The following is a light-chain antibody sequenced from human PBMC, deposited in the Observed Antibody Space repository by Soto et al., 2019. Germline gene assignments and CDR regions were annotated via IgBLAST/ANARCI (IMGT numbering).Light chain of an antibody. V-gene: IGLV4-60*02. CDR3: ETWDSNTRV. J-gene: IGLJ3*02. CDR1: SGHSSYI. CDR2: LEGSGSY. Sequence: QAVVTQSSSASASLGSSVKVTCTLTSGHSSYIIAWHQQQPGKAPRYLMNLEGSGSYNKGSGVPDRFSGSSSGADRYLTISNLQFEDEADYYCETWDSNTRVFGGGTKLTVL.